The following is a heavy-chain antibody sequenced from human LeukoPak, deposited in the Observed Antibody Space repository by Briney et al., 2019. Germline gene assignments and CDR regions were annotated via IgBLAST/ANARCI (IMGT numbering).Heavy chain of an antibody. CDR3: ARVGQQLGDFDY. V-gene: IGHV4-4*07. CDR2: IYTSGST. D-gene: IGHD6-13*01. CDR1: GGSISSYY. J-gene: IGHJ4*02. Sequence: SETLSLTCTVSGGSISSYYWSWIRQPAGKGLEWIGRIYTSGSTNYNPSLKSRVTMSVDTSKNQFSLKLSSVTAADAAVYYCARVGQQLGDFDYWGQGTLVTVSS.